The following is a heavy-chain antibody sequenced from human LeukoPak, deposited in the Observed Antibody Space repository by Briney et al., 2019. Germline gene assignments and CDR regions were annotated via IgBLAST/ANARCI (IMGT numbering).Heavy chain of an antibody. CDR2: VSGNGATT. V-gene: IGHV3-23*01. CDR3: AKDAPGFLLLSYMDV. Sequence: PGGSLRLSCAASGFTFTTYAMSWVRQAPGKGLEWVSSVSGNGATTYYSDSVKGRFIVSRDNSKNTLYLQMNSLRVEDTAVYYCAKDAPGFLLLSYMDVWGKGTTVTVSS. J-gene: IGHJ6*03. CDR1: GFTFTTYA. D-gene: IGHD2-15*01.